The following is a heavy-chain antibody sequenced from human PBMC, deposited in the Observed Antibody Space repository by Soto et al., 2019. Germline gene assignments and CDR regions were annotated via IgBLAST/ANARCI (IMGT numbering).Heavy chain of an antibody. D-gene: IGHD4-17*01. CDR2: MNPNSGNT. J-gene: IGHJ4*02. V-gene: IGHV1-8*01. CDR3: ARSTNDYGDLH. CDR1: GYTFTSYD. Sequence: QVQLVQSGAEVKKPGASVKVACKASGYTFTSYDINWVRQDTGQGLEWMGWMNPNSGNTGYAQKFQGRVTMTSNTSISTAYMELSSLISEDTAVYYCARSTNDYGDLHWGQGTLVTVSS.